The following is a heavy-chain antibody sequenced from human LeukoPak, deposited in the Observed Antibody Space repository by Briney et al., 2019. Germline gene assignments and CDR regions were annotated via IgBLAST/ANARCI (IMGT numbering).Heavy chain of an antibody. CDR2: ISAYNGNT. J-gene: IGHJ4*02. Sequence: GASVKVSCKASGYTFTSYGVSWVRQGPGQGVEWMGRISAYNGNTNYAQKLQGRVTMTTDTSTSTAYMELRSLRSDDTAVYYCARAPLWFGESRGPFDYWGQGTLVTVSS. CDR3: ARAPLWFGESRGPFDY. D-gene: IGHD3-10*01. CDR1: GYTFTSYG. V-gene: IGHV1-18*04.